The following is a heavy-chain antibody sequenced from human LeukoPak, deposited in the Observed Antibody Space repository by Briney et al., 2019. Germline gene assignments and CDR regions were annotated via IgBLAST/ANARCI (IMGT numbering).Heavy chain of an antibody. Sequence: PGGSLRLSCAASGFTFSDYYMSWIRQAPGKGLEWVSYISSSGSTIYYADSVRGRFTISRDNAKSSLYLQMNSLRAEDTAVYYCARETYGDNEYYFDYWGQGTLVTVSS. J-gene: IGHJ4*02. CDR1: GFTFSDYY. D-gene: IGHD4-17*01. CDR3: ARETYGDNEYYFDY. V-gene: IGHV3-11*04. CDR2: ISSSGSTI.